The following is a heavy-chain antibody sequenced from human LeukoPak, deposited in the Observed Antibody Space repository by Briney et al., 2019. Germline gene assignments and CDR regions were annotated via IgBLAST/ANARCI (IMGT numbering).Heavy chain of an antibody. CDR1: GYTFTGYY. CDR2: INPNSGGT. CDR3: ARGYYDGSDFEYFQH. V-gene: IGHV1-2*02. J-gene: IGHJ1*01. D-gene: IGHD3-22*01. Sequence: GASVKVSCKASGYTFTGYYMHWVRQAPGQGLEYMGWINPNSGGTNYAQKFQGRVTVTRDTSFNTAYMELSRVKSDDTAVYYCARGYYDGSDFEYFQHWGQGTLVTVSS.